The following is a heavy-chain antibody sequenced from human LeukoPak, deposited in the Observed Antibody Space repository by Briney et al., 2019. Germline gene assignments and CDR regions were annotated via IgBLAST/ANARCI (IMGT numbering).Heavy chain of an antibody. CDR3: ARPRHSSGYGHMDV. CDR2: ISGSGGTT. Sequence: QAGGSLRLSCAASGFTFSRYGMSWVSQAPGKGLEWVAAISGSGGTTYYADSVKGRFTISRDNSKNTLYLQMNSLRAEDTAVYYCARPRHSSGYGHMDVWGKGTTVTVSS. CDR1: GFTFSRYG. J-gene: IGHJ6*03. D-gene: IGHD3-22*01. V-gene: IGHV3-23*01.